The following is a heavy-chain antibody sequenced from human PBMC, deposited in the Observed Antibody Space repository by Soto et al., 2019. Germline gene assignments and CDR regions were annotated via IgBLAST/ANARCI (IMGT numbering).Heavy chain of an antibody. CDR2: IYPGDSDT. CDR1: GYSFTSYW. D-gene: IGHD3-10*01. V-gene: IGHV5-51*01. CDR3: AGGGVRGVITRARDYYGMDV. Sequence: GESLKISCKGSGYSFTSYWIGWVLQMPWKGLEWMGIIYPGDSDTRYSPSFQGQVTISADKSISTAYLQWSSLKASDTAMYYCAGGGVRGVITRARDYYGMDVWGQGTTVTVSS. J-gene: IGHJ6*02.